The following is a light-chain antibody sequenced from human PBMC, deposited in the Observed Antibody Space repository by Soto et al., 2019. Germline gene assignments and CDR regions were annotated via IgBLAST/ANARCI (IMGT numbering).Light chain of an antibody. CDR3: QSYDSSLSGYV. J-gene: IGLJ1*01. Sequence: QSVLTQPPSVSGAPGQRVTISCTGSSSYIGAGYDVHWYQQLPGTAPKLLIYGNSNRPSGVPDRFSGSKSGTSASLAITGLQAEDEAEYYCQSYDSSLSGYVFGTGTKLTVL. CDR1: SSYIGAGYD. V-gene: IGLV1-40*01. CDR2: GNS.